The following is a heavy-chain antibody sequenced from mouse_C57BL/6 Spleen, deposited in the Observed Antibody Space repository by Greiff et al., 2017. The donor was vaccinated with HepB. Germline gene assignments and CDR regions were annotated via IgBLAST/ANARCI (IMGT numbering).Heavy chain of an antibody. V-gene: IGHV5-4*01. CDR2: ISDGGSYT. J-gene: IGHJ2*01. CDR3: ARAAGRDYFDY. CDR1: GFTFSSYA. Sequence: EVQLVESGGGLVKPGGSLKLSCAASGFTFSSYAMSWVRQTPEKRLEWVATISDGGSYTYYPDNVKGRFTISRDKAKNNLYLQMSHLKSEDTAMYYCARAAGRDYFDYWGQGTTLTVSS.